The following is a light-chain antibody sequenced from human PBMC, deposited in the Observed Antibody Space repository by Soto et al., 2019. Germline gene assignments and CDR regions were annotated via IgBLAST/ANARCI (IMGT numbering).Light chain of an antibody. V-gene: IGKV3-20*01. CDR2: GAS. J-gene: IGKJ1*01. Sequence: EIMLTQSPGTLSLSPGERATLSCRASQSVSTTYLAWCQQKPGQAPRLLIYGASSRATGIPDRFSGSGSGTDFTLTISRLEPEDFAVYFCQQSGSSPPTFGQGTKVDIK. CDR3: QQSGSSPPT. CDR1: QSVSTTY.